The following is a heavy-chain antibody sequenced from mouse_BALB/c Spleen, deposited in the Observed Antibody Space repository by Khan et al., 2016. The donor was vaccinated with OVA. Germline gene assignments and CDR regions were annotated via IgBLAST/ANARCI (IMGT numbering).Heavy chain of an antibody. J-gene: IGHJ3*01. CDR3: AREGAYYRSDGWFAY. Sequence: VQLQQSGAELARPGASVKMSCKASGYTFTTYTIHWVKQGPGQGLEWIGYIIPTNDYANYNQKFKDRATLTADKSSSTAYMQLSSLTSEDSALYYDAREGAYYRSDGWFAYWGQGTLVTVSA. CDR1: GYTFTTYT. CDR2: IIPTNDYA. V-gene: IGHV1-4*01. D-gene: IGHD2-14*01.